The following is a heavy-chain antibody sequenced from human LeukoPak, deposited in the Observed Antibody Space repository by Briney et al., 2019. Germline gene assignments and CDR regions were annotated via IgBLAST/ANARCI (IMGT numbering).Heavy chain of an antibody. V-gene: IGHV1-2*02. CDR1: GYTFTGYY. D-gene: IGHD2-21*02. Sequence: GASVKVSCKASGYTFTGYYMHWVRQAPGQGLELMGWINPNSGGTNYAQKFQGRVTMTRDTSISTAYMELSRLRSDDTAEYYCARDLPYCGGDCYSYDYWGQGTLVTVSS. CDR3: ARDLPYCGGDCYSYDY. CDR2: INPNSGGT. J-gene: IGHJ4*02.